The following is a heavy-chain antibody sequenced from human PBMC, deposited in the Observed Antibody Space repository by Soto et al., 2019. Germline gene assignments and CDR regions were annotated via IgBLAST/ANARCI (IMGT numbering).Heavy chain of an antibody. J-gene: IGHJ1*01. D-gene: IGHD2-15*01. CDR3: ACNPSGLAAAEH. V-gene: IGHV3-48*02. CDR1: VFTFSSYS. CDR2: ISSSSSTI. Sequence: EVQLVESGGGLVQPGGSLRLSCAASVFTFSSYSMNWVRQAPGQGLEWVSYISSSSSTIYYADSVKGRFTISRDNAKNSLYLQMNSLRDEDTAVYYCACNPSGLAAAEHWAQGTLVTVSS.